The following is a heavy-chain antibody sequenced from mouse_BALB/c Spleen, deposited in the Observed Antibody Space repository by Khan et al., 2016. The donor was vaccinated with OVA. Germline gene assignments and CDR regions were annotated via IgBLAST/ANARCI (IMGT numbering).Heavy chain of an antibody. CDR2: ISSDSITL. D-gene: IGHD2-3*01. CDR1: GFTFSSFG. Sequence: EVELVESGGGLVQPGGSRKLACAASGFTFSSFGMHWVRQAPEKGLEWVAYISSDSITLYYADTVKGRFTISRDNPRNTLFLQMTSLRSEDTAMYYCARGYWAWFAYWGQGTLVTVSA. V-gene: IGHV5-17*02. CDR3: ARGYWAWFAY. J-gene: IGHJ3*01.